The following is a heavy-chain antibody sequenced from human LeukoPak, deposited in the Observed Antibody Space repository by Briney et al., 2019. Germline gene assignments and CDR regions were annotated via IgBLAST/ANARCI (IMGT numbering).Heavy chain of an antibody. CDR3: AKDKSRGATGGYYFDY. J-gene: IGHJ4*02. Sequence: GGSLRLSCAASGFTFSSYAMSWVRQAPGKGLEWVSAISGSGGSTYYADSVKGRFTISRDNSKNTLYLQMNSLRAEDTAVYYCAKDKSRGATGGYYFDYWGQGTLVTVSS. CDR2: ISGSGGST. D-gene: IGHD1-26*01. CDR1: GFTFSSYA. V-gene: IGHV3-23*01.